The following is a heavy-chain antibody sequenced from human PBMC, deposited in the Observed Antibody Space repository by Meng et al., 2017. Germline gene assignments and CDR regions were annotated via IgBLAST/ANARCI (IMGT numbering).Heavy chain of an antibody. J-gene: IGHJ2*01. D-gene: IGHD4-17*01. V-gene: IGHV4-4*07. CDR2: IYTSGST. CDR1: GAPISSYY. Sequence: QAPGPGRLKPAEPRPPPSTVSGAPISSYYWGWIRQPAGKGLEWIGRIYTSGSTNYNPSLKSRVTMSVDTSKNQFSLKLSSVTAADTAVYYCAGDYGDYRDWYFDLWGRGTLVTVSS. CDR3: AGDYGDYRDWYFDL.